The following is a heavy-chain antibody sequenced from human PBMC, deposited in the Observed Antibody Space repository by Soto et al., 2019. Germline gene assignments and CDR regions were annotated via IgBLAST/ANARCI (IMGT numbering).Heavy chain of an antibody. Sequence: SETLSLTCTVSGGSISSGGYYWSWIRQHPGKGLEWIGYIYYSGSTYYNPSLKSRVTISVDTSKNQFSLKLSSVTVADTAVYYCARDTARNYDYIWGSYRPQYYYYYMDVWGKGTTVTVSS. CDR2: IYYSGST. D-gene: IGHD3-16*02. CDR1: GGSISSGGYY. CDR3: ARDTARNYDYIWGSYRPQYYYYYMDV. J-gene: IGHJ6*03. V-gene: IGHV4-31*03.